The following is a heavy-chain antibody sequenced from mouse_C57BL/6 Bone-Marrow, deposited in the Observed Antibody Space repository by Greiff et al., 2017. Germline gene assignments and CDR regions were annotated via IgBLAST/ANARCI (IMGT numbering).Heavy chain of an antibody. CDR3: ARRLPPFAY. J-gene: IGHJ3*01. V-gene: IGHV5-6*02. CDR1: GFTFSSYG. Sequence: EVMLVESGGDLVKPGGSLKLSCAASGFTFSSYGMSWVRQTPDKRLEWVATISSGGSYTYYPDSVKGRFTISRDNAKNTLYLQMSSLKSEDTAMYYCARRLPPFAYWGQGTLVTVSA. CDR2: ISSGGSYT.